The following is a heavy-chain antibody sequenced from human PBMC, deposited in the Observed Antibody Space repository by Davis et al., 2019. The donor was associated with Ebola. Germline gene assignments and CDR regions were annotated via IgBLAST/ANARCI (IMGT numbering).Heavy chain of an antibody. Sequence: AASVKVSCKASGYTFTGYYMHWVRQAPGQGLEWMGGIIPIFGTANYAQKFQGRVTITADKSTSTAYMELSSLRSEDTAVYYCARGGQDRIAARRRSWFDPWGQGTLVTVSS. CDR1: GYTFTGYY. V-gene: IGHV1-69*06. CDR2: IIPIFGTA. CDR3: ARGGQDRIAARRRSWFDP. J-gene: IGHJ5*02. D-gene: IGHD6-6*01.